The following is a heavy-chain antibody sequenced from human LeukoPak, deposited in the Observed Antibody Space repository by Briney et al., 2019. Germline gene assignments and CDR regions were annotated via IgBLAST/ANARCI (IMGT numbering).Heavy chain of an antibody. D-gene: IGHD3-3*01. J-gene: IGHJ6*03. Sequence: GGSLRLSCAASGFTFSGYWMHWVRQGPEKGLELVSRIDNDGHGIIYADSVKGRFTTSRDNAKNTLYLQMNSLRVEDTAVYYCAAGGGWDPSFGVVTHIDVWGKGTTVAVS. V-gene: IGHV3-74*01. CDR2: IDNDGHGI. CDR3: AAGGGWDPSFGVVTHIDV. CDR1: GFTFSGYW.